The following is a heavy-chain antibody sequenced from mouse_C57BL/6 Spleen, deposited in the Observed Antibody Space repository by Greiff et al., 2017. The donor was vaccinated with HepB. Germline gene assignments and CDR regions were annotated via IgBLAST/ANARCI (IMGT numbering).Heavy chain of an antibody. J-gene: IGHJ4*01. CDR2: IDPETGGT. Sequence: QVQLKESGAELVRPGASVTLSCKASGYTFTDYEMHWVKQTPVHGLEWIGAIDPETGGTAYNQKFKGKAILTADKSSSTAYMELRSLTSEDSAVYYCTRGRNYYGSSIYAMDYWGQGTSVTVSS. CDR1: GYTFTDYE. CDR3: TRGRNYYGSSIYAMDY. D-gene: IGHD1-1*01. V-gene: IGHV1-15*01.